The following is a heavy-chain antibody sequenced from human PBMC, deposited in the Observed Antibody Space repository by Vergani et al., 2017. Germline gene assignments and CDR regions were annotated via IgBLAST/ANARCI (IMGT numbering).Heavy chain of an antibody. CDR3: AKGVLYYYYYGMDV. D-gene: IGHD1-1*01. CDR1: GFTFSSYS. J-gene: IGHJ6*02. Sequence: EVQLVESGGGLVQPGGSLRLSCAASGFTFSSYSMNWVRQAPGTGLEWVSYISSSSSTIYYADSVKGRFTISRDNSKNTLYLQMNSLRAEDTAVYYCAKGVLYYYYYGMDVWGQGTTVTVSS. CDR2: ISSSSSTI. V-gene: IGHV3-48*01.